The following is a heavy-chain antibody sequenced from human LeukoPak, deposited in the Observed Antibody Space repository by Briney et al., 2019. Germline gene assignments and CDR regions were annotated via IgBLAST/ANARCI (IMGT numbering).Heavy chain of an antibody. CDR1: GSTFSSYS. CDR3: ARGPRGRDYDFWSGSYTNFDY. J-gene: IGHJ4*02. D-gene: IGHD3-3*01. CDR2: ISTSSSYI. V-gene: IGHV3-21*01. Sequence: GGSLRLSSAASGSTFSSYSMNWVRHAPGNGLEWVSSISTSSSYIYYADSMKGRFTISRDNAKNSLYLQMNSLRAEDTAVYYCARGPRGRDYDFWSGSYTNFDYWGQGTLVTVSS.